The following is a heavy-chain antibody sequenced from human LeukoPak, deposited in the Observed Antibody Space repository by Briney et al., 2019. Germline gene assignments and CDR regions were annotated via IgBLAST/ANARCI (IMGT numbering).Heavy chain of an antibody. CDR3: AKGVSTRPLYYFDY. V-gene: IGHV3-23*01. J-gene: IGHJ4*02. CDR2: ISASGAST. Sequence: GGSLRLSCAASGFTFSNAWMSWVRQAPGKGLEWVSVISASGASTYNADSVKGRFTISRDNSKNTLYLQMNSLRVEDTALYFCAKGVSTRPLYYFDYWGQGTLVTVSS. CDR1: GFTFSNAW. D-gene: IGHD6-6*01.